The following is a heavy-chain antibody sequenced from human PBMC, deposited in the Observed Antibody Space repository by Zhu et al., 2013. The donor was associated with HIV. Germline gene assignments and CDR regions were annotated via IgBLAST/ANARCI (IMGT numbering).Heavy chain of an antibody. Sequence: QVQLVQSGAEVKKPGSSVKVSCKASGGTFSSYAISWVRQAPGQGLEWMGGIIPIFGTANYAQKFQGRVTITADKSTSTAYMELSSLRSEDTAVYYCARDKVGATPDSHQWYYFDYWGQGTLVTVSS. CDR3: ARDKVGATPDSHQWYYFDY. CDR2: IIPIFGTA. CDR1: GGTFSSYA. J-gene: IGHJ4*02. V-gene: IGHV1-69*06. D-gene: IGHD1-26*01.